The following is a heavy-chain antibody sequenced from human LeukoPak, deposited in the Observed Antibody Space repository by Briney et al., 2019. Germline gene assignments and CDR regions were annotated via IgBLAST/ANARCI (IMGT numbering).Heavy chain of an antibody. D-gene: IGHD3-10*01. J-gene: IGHJ4*02. CDR1: GFTFSSYG. CDR2: IRYDGSNK. CDR3: AKESGITMVRGVITF. Sequence: PGGSLRLSCAASGFTFSSYGMHWVRQAPGKGLEWVAFIRYDGSNKYYADSVKGRFTTSRDNSKNTLYLQINSLRAEDTAVYYCAKESGITMVRGVITFWGQGTLVTVSS. V-gene: IGHV3-30*02.